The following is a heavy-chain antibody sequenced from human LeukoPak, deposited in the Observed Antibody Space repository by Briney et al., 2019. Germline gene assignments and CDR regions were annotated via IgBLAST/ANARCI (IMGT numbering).Heavy chain of an antibody. Sequence: GGSLRLSCAASGFTFSSYGMHWVRQAPGKGLEWVAFIRYDGSNKYYADSVKGRFTISRDNSKNTLYLQMNSLRAEDTAVYYCAKGAGIRSRAAAMGYFDYWGQGTLVTVSS. V-gene: IGHV3-30*02. D-gene: IGHD5-18*01. CDR3: AKGAGIRSRAAAMGYFDY. CDR2: IRYDGSNK. J-gene: IGHJ4*02. CDR1: GFTFSSYG.